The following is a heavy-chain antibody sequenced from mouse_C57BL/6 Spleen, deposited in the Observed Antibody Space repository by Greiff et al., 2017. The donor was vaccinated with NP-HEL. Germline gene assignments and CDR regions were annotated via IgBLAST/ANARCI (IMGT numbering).Heavy chain of an antibody. Sequence: EVQLQQSGPELVKPGASVKISCKASGYTFTDYYMNWVKQSHGKSLEWIGDINPNNGGTSYNQKFKGKATLTVDKSSSTAYMELRSLTSEDSAVYYCARSTDYDGRFAYWGQGTLVTVSA. CDR1: GYTFTDYY. CDR2: INPNNGGT. V-gene: IGHV1-26*01. CDR3: ARSTDYDGRFAY. D-gene: IGHD2-4*01. J-gene: IGHJ3*01.